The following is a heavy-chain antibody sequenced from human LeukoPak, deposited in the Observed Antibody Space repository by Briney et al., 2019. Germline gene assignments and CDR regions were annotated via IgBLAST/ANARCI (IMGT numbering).Heavy chain of an antibody. D-gene: IGHD6-6*01. V-gene: IGHV1-46*01. J-gene: IGHJ4*02. Sequence: VSVKISCKASGYTFTSYRMHWVRLAPGHGLEWMGIINPSGGSTDYAQKFQGRVTMSRDTSTSTVYMELSSLRSEDTAVYYCAREASVWGQGTLVTVSS. CDR1: GYTFTSYR. CDR3: AREASV. CDR2: INPSGGST.